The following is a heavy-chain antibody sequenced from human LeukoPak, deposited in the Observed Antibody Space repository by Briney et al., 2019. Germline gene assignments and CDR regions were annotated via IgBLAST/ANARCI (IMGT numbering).Heavy chain of an antibody. CDR1: GGSISSGCYY. D-gene: IGHD6-13*01. CDR3: ARGGIAAAGTNFDY. J-gene: IGHJ4*02. CDR2: IYTSGST. Sequence: SQTLSLTCTVSGGSISSGCYYWSWIRQPAGKGLEWIGRIYTSGSTNYNPSLKSRVTISVDTSKNQFSLKLSSVTAADTAVYYCARGGIAAAGTNFDYWGQGTLVTVSS. V-gene: IGHV4-61*02.